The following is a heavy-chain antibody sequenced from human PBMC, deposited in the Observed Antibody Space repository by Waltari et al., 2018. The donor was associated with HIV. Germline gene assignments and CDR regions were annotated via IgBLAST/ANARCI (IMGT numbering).Heavy chain of an antibody. D-gene: IGHD6-13*01. CDR3: ASQNIAATGTRFDP. J-gene: IGHJ5*02. CDR2: VNHSGNT. CDR1: GGSFSGYY. Sequence: QVQLQQWGAGLLKPSETLSLTCAVYGGSFSGYYWSWIRQPPGKGLEWIGEVNHSGNTNYNRSLKSRVTISVDTSKNQFSLKLSSVTAADTAVYYCASQNIAATGTRFDPWGQGTLVTVSS. V-gene: IGHV4-34*01.